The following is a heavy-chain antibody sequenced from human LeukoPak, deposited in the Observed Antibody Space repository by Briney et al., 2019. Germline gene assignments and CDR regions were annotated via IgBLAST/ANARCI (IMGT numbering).Heavy chain of an antibody. CDR1: RVSISGSY. CDR3: ARGADYFDY. J-gene: IGHJ4*02. V-gene: IGHV4-59*12. Sequence: PSETLSLTCTVSRVSISGSYWAWLRQSPGKGLEWIGYVHNIEDTNYNPSLKSRVTMSVDTSKNQFSLKLSSVTAADTAVYYCARGADYFDYWGQGTLVTVSS. CDR2: VHNIEDT.